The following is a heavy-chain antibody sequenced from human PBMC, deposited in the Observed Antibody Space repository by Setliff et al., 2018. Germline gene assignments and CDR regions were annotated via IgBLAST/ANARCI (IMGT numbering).Heavy chain of an antibody. J-gene: IGHJ1*01. D-gene: IGHD3-9*01. CDR3: GSLTDGQH. CDR2: ISSSSNTI. CDR1: GFLFKDYY. Sequence: SGGSLRLSCAASGFLFKDYYMTWIRQAPGKGLEWLSYISSSSNTIYYADSVKGRFTISRDNAKNSLYLQMDSLKVEDTAVYYCGSLTDGQHWGQGALVTVSS. V-gene: IGHV3-11*04.